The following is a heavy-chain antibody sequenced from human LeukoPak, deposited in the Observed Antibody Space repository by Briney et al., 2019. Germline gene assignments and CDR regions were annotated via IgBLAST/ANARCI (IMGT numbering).Heavy chain of an antibody. V-gene: IGHV3-11*01. Sequence: PGGSLRLSCAASRFTLSDHSMSWIRQAPGKGLEWVSYISTSGNTIYYADSVEGRFTISRDNAKNSLYLQMNSLRADDTAVYYCARATSSSGWYYFDYWGQGTLVTVSS. CDR1: RFTLSDHS. CDR3: ARATSSSGWYYFDY. D-gene: IGHD6-19*01. J-gene: IGHJ4*02. CDR2: ISTSGNTI.